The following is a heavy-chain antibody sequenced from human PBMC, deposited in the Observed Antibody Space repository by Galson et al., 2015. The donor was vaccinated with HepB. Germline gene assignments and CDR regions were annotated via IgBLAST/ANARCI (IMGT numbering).Heavy chain of an antibody. J-gene: IGHJ4*02. Sequence: SLRLSCAASGFTFSSYAMSWVRQAPGKGLEWVSAISGSGGSTYYADSVKGRFTISRDNSKNTLYLQMNSLRAEDTAVYYCACEWYQAPPIVVVPADPLDYWGQGTLVTVSS. D-gene: IGHD2-2*01. V-gene: IGHV3-23*01. CDR3: ACEWYQAPPIVVVPADPLDY. CDR2: ISGSGGST. CDR1: GFTFSSYA.